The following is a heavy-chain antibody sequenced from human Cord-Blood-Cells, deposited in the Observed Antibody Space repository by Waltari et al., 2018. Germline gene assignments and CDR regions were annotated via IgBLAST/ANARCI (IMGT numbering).Heavy chain of an antibody. V-gene: IGHV4-59*08. CDR3: ARLGWNTYDSSGYYYFDY. Sequence: QVQLQESGPGLVKPSETLSLTCTVSGGSISSYYWSWIRQPPGKGLEWIGYIYYSGSTNYTPYLKSRVTISVDTSKNQFSLKLSSVTAADTAVYYCARLGWNTYDSSGYYYFDYWGQGTLVTVSS. CDR1: GGSISSYY. D-gene: IGHD3-22*01. CDR2: IYYSGST. J-gene: IGHJ4*02.